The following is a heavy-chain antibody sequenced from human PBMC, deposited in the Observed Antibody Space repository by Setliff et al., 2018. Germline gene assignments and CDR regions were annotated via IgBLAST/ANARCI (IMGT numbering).Heavy chain of an antibody. J-gene: IGHJ4*02. V-gene: IGHV3-48*03. D-gene: IGHD3-16*01. CDR2: INSGGTKI. CDR3: ARSVNGYQQRYDF. Sequence: PGGSLRLSCAASGFTFSRYAMKWVRQTPGKGLEWVSYINSGGTKIYYADSVEGRFTISRDNGKNSLFLKMNSVRAEDTAVYYCARSVNGYQQRYDFWGQGALVTVSS. CDR1: GFTFSRYA.